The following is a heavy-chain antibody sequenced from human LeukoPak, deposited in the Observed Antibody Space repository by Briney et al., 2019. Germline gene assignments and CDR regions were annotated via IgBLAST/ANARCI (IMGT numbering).Heavy chain of an antibody. CDR1: GFTFSSYA. V-gene: IGHV3-30*04. D-gene: IGHD6-19*01. J-gene: IGHJ6*02. CDR2: ISYDGSNK. Sequence: GGSLRLSCAASGFTFSSYAMHWVRQAPGKGLEWVAVISYDGSNKYYADSVKGRFTISRDNSKNTLYLQMNSLRAEDTAVYYCARWTDSSGWFYYYYGMDVWGQGTTVTVS. CDR3: ARWTDSSGWFYYYYGMDV.